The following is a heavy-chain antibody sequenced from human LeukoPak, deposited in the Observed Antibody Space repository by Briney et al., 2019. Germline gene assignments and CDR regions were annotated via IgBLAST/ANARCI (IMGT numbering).Heavy chain of an antibody. CDR3: VKDEVFSSGWYFDS. CDR2: ISYDGSNK. Sequence: GRSLRLSCAASGFTFSSYGMHWVRQAPGKGLEWVAVISYDGSNKYYADSVKGRFTISRDNPKNTLYLQMNSLRGEDTAVYYCVKDEVFSSGWYFDSWGQGTLVTVSS. J-gene: IGHJ4*02. D-gene: IGHD6-19*01. V-gene: IGHV3-30*18. CDR1: GFTFSSYG.